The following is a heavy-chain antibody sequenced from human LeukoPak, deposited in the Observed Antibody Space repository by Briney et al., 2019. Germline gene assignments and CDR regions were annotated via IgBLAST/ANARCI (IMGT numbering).Heavy chain of an antibody. CDR1: GGSISSGGYY. D-gene: IGHD3-10*01. CDR2: IYYSGTT. J-gene: IGHJ2*01. Sequence: SETLSLTCTVSGGSISSGGYYWSWIRQHPGKGLEWIGYIYYSGTTYYNPSLKSRVTISVDTSKNQLSLKLSSVTAADTAVYYCARDRFAWYFDLWGRGTLVTVSS. V-gene: IGHV4-31*03. CDR3: ARDRFAWYFDL.